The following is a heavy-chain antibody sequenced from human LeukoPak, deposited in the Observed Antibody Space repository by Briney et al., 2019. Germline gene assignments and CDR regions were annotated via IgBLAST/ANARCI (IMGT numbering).Heavy chain of an antibody. CDR1: GVSLSSYY. J-gene: IGHJ4*02. Sequence: ASETLSLTCTVWGVSLSSYYWGWVRQPPGEGLEGIGYIYYSGSTNYNPSLKSRVTISVDTSKNQFSLKLSSVTAADTAVYYCARVLGEMATIGYFDYWGQGTLVTVSS. V-gene: IGHV4-59*01. CDR2: IYYSGST. CDR3: ARVLGEMATIGYFDY. D-gene: IGHD5-24*01.